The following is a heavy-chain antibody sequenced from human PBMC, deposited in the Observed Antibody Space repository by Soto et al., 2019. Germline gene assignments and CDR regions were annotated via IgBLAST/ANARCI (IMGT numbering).Heavy chain of an antibody. CDR1: GGSISSYY. D-gene: IGHD5-12*01. J-gene: IGHJ5*02. Sequence: PSETLSLTCTDSGGSISSYYWSWIRQPPGKGLEWIGYIYYSGSTNYNPSLKSRVTISVDTSKNQFSLKLSSVTAADTAVYYCARARGYATWFDPWGQGNLVTVS. CDR3: ARARGYATWFDP. CDR2: IYYSGST. V-gene: IGHV4-59*01.